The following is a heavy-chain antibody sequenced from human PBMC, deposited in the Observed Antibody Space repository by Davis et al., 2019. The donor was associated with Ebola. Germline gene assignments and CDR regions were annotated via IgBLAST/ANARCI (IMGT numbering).Heavy chain of an antibody. Sequence: SETLSLTCTVSGGSVSFGYHYWSWIRQPPGKGLEWIANVYYSGTTNYSPSLESRVTISGDTSKNQFSLNVTSVTAADTAIYFCARTPQYTNYGSYFDSWGQGALVTVSS. D-gene: IGHD4-11*01. CDR3: ARTPQYTNYGSYFDS. J-gene: IGHJ4*02. CDR2: VYYSGTT. CDR1: GGSVSFGYHY. V-gene: IGHV4-61*01.